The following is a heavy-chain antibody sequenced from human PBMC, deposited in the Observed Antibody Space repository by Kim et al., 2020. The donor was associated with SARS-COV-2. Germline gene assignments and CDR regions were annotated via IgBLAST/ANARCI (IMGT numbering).Heavy chain of an antibody. J-gene: IGHJ4*02. V-gene: IGHV3-74*01. D-gene: IGHD1-7*01. CDR3: VRGTLMTSGVDY. Sequence: YAGSVKGRFTMSRDNTKNTLYLQMNRLSAEDTAVYYCVRGTLMTSGVDYWGQGTLVTVSS.